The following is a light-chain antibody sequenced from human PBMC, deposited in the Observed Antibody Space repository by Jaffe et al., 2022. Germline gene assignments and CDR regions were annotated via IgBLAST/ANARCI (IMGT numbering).Light chain of an antibody. CDR3: SSYAGSNNVV. CDR2: EVT. V-gene: IGLV2-8*01. Sequence: QSDLTQPPSASGSPGQSVTISCTGTSSDIGYYNYVSWYQQHPGKAPKLMIYEVTKRPSGVPDRFSGSRSDNTASLTVSGLQAEDEADYYCSSYAGSNNVVFGGGTKLTVL. CDR1: SSDIGYYNY. J-gene: IGLJ2*01.